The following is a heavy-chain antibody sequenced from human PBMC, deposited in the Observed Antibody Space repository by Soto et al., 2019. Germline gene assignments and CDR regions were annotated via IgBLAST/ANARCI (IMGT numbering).Heavy chain of an antibody. V-gene: IGHV3-23*01. J-gene: IGHJ4*02. D-gene: IGHD6-13*01. CDR1: GFTFSSYA. Sequence: GGSLRLSCAASGFTFSSYAMSWVRQAPGKGVEWVSAISGSGGSTYYADSVKGRFTISRDNSKNTLYLQMNSLRAEDTAVYYCAKDGWYSSSWYDMVLDYWGPGTLVTVSS. CDR3: AKDGWYSSSWYDMVLDY. CDR2: ISGSGGST.